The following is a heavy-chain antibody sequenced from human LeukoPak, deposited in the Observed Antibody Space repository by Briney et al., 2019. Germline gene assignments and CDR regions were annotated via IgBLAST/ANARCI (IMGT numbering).Heavy chain of an antibody. CDR1: GGSFSGYY. CDR2: INHSGST. CDR3: ARVVTIFGVVLYGMDV. D-gene: IGHD3-3*01. Sequence: PSETLSLTCAVYGGSFSGYYWSWIRQPPGKGLEWIGEINHSGSTNYNPSLKSRVTISVDTSKNQFSLKLSSVTAADTAVYYCARVVTIFGVVLYGMDVWGQGTTVTVSS. J-gene: IGHJ6*02. V-gene: IGHV4-34*01.